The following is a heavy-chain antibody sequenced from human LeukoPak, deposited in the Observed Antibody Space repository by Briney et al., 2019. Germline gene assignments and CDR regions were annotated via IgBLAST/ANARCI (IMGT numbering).Heavy chain of an antibody. Sequence: SETLSLTCTVSGGSISSYYWGWIRQPPGKGLEWIGSIYYSGSTYYNPSLKSRVTISVDTSKNQFSLKLSSVTAADTAVYYCARTSQRGYSYGYELDYWGQGTLVTVSS. V-gene: IGHV4-39*01. CDR3: ARTSQRGYSYGYELDY. J-gene: IGHJ4*02. D-gene: IGHD5-18*01. CDR1: GGSISSYY. CDR2: IYYSGST.